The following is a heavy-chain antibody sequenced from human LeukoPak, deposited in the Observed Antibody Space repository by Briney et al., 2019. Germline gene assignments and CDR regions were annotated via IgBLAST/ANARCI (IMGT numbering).Heavy chain of an antibody. CDR3: ARGPYSYDSSGAFDI. D-gene: IGHD3-22*01. Sequence: SETLSLTCSVSGGSISSYYWSWIRQPPGKGLEWIGYIYYSGSTNYNPSLKSRVTISVDTSKNQFSLKLSSVTAADTAVYFCARGPYSYDSSGAFDIWGQGTMVTVSS. J-gene: IGHJ3*02. V-gene: IGHV4-59*08. CDR1: GGSISSYY. CDR2: IYYSGST.